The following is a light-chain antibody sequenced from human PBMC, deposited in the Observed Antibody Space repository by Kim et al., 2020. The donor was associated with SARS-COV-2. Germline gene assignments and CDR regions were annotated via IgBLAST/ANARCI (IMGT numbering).Light chain of an antibody. V-gene: IGKV3-11*01. CDR3: HQRSNWPPLT. J-gene: IGKJ4*01. CDR1: QSVSSD. CDR2: DAS. Sequence: EIVLTQSPATLSLSPGERATLSCRASQSVSSDSAWYQQKPGQAPRLLIYDASNRATGIPARFSGSGSGTAFTLTISSLEPEDFAVYYCHQRSNWPPLTFGGGTKVDIK.